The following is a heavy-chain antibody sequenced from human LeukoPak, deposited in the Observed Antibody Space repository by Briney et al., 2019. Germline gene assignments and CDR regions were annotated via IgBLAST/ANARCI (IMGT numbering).Heavy chain of an antibody. D-gene: IGHD2-2*01. V-gene: IGHV3-74*01. CDR2: INSDGSST. CDR1: GFTFSSYW. CDR3: ARLGYCSSTSCYEYYYGMDV. Sequence: GGSLRLSCAASGFTFSSYWMHWVRQAPGKGLVWVSRINSDGSSTSYADSVKGRFTISRDNAKNMLYLQMNSLRAEDTAVYYCARLGYCSSTSCYEYYYGMDVWGKGTTVTVSS. J-gene: IGHJ6*04.